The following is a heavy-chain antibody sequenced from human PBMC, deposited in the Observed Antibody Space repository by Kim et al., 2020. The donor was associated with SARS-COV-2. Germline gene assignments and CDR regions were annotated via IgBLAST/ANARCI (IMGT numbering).Heavy chain of an antibody. Sequence: GGSLRLSCAASGFTFSSYEMNWVRQAPGKGLEWVSYIIGSGTTIYYADSVRGRFTISRDNDKNSLYLQMNSLIAEDTAVYYCARGPNYSPFDYWGQGTLV. CDR1: GFTFSSYE. CDR3: ARGPNYSPFDY. V-gene: IGHV3-48*03. CDR2: IIGSGTTI. J-gene: IGHJ4*02. D-gene: IGHD4-4*01.